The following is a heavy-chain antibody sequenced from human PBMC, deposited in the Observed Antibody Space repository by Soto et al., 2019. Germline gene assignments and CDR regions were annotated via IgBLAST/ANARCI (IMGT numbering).Heavy chain of an antibody. J-gene: IGHJ4*02. CDR2: IHDSGST. Sequence: SETLSLTCTVSGGSISSGDYYWGWIRQHPGKGLEWIGDIHDSGSTYYNPSLENRITVSVDTSKNQFSLKLSSVTAADTAVYYCARADWNSAVDYWGQGTQVTVSS. CDR3: ARADWNSAVDY. CDR1: GGSISSGDYY. V-gene: IGHV4-31*03. D-gene: IGHD1-7*01.